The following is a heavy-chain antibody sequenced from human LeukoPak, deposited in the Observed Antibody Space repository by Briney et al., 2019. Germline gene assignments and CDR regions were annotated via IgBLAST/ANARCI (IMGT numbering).Heavy chain of an antibody. J-gene: IGHJ4*02. D-gene: IGHD2-2*01. CDR2: ISGNNDNP. CDR3: ARDGTSTDDY. CDR1: GYTFSNFG. V-gene: IGHV1-18*01. Sequence: GASVKVSCKASGYTFSNFGINWVRQAPGQGLEWMGWISGNNDNPNYGQKFQGRFTLTTDSSTSTAYMELRNLRSDDTAVYYCARDGTSTDDYWGQGTLLTVFS.